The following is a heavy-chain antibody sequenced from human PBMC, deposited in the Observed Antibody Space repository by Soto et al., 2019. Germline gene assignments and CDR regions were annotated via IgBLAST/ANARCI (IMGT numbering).Heavy chain of an antibody. CDR2: IYYSGST. Sequence: QLQLQESGPGLVKPSETLSLTCTVSGGSISSSSYYWGWIRQPPGKGLEWIGSIYYSGSTYYNPSLTSRVTISVDTSKNQFSLKLSSVTAADTAVYYCARHEQASSYVGAIVLNAPFDYWGQGTLVTVSS. J-gene: IGHJ4*02. CDR1: GGSISSSSYY. V-gene: IGHV4-39*01. D-gene: IGHD1-26*01. CDR3: ARHEQASSYVGAIVLNAPFDY.